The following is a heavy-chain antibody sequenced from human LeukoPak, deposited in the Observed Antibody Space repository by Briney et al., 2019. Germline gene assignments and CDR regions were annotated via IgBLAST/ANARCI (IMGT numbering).Heavy chain of an antibody. CDR2: INPHSDDT. V-gene: IGHV1-2*02. D-gene: IGHD3-16*01. J-gene: IGHJ4*02. CDR1: GYAFTGFY. CDR3: AKDGGGALFIRRLDK. Sequence: ASVKVSCKASGYAFTGFYMHWVRQAPGQGLEWMGWINPHSDDTNYAQKFQGRVTMTRDTSITTAYMELSGLRSDDTAIYYCAKDGGGALFIRRLDKWGQGALVTVSS.